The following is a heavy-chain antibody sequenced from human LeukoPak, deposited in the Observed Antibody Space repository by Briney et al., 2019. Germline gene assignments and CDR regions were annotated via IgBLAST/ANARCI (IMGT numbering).Heavy chain of an antibody. J-gene: IGHJ4*02. Sequence: GRSLRLSCAASGFTFDDYAMHWVRQALGKGLEWVSGVNWSGANIGYADSVKGRFTISRDNAKNSLYLQMNSLRAEDTAVYYCAREVPHRTFFDYWGQGTLVTVSS. CDR3: AREVPHRTFFDY. V-gene: IGHV3-9*01. CDR1: GFTFDDYA. CDR2: VNWSGANI. D-gene: IGHD2-2*01.